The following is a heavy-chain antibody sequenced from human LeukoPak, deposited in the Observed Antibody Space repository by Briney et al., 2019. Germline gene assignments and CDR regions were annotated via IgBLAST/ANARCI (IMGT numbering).Heavy chain of an antibody. Sequence: SETLSLTCTVSGYSISGGYYWGWIRQPPGKGLEWIGSIYHSGSTYYNPSLKSRVTISVDTSKNQFSLKLSSVTAADTAVYYCARTWVTGGAFDIWGQGTTVTVSS. CDR1: GYSISGGYY. J-gene: IGHJ3*02. CDR2: IYHSGST. V-gene: IGHV4-38-2*02. D-gene: IGHD2-21*02. CDR3: ARTWVTGGAFDI.